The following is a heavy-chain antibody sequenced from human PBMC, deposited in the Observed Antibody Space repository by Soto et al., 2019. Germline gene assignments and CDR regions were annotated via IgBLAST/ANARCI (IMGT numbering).Heavy chain of an antibody. CDR2: INHSGST. CDR3: ARVGYCSGGSCPDKTYYFDY. J-gene: IGHJ4*02. V-gene: IGHV4-34*01. CDR1: GGSFSGYY. D-gene: IGHD2-15*01. Sequence: ATLSLTCAVYGGSFSGYYWSWIRQPPGKGLEWIGEINHSGSTNYNPSLKSRVTISVDTSKNQFSLKLSSVTAADTAVYYCARVGYCSGGSCPDKTYYFDYWGQGTLVTVSS.